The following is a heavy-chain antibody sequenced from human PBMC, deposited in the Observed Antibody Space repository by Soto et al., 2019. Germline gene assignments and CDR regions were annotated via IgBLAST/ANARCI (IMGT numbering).Heavy chain of an antibody. V-gene: IGHV1-18*01. CDR1: GYTFTSYG. J-gene: IGHJ5*02. D-gene: IGHD5-12*01. CDR3: ARDRATSWFAP. CDR2: ISAYNGIT. Sequence: ASVKVSCKASGYTFTSYGISWVRQAPGQGLEWMVWISAYNGITNYXXKLQGRVXXTADTSTSTAXMELRXLRSDDTAVHYCARDRATSWFAPWGQGTLVTVSS.